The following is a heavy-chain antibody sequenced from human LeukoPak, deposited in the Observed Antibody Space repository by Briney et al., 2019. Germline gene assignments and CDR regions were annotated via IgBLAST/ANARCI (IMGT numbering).Heavy chain of an antibody. D-gene: IGHD4-23*01. CDR2: IWSDDRNK. V-gene: IGHV3-33*01. J-gene: IGHJ4*02. CDR1: GFTFSSYG. CDR3: ARDYGGDAGLDS. Sequence: GGSLRLSCAASGFTFSSYGMHWVRQAPGKGLEWVALIWSDDRNKYYADSVKGQFTISRDNSKNTLYLQMNSLRAEDTAVYYCARDYGGDAGLDSWGQGTLVPVSS.